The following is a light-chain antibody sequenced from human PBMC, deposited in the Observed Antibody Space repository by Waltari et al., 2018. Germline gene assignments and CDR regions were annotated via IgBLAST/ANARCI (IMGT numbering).Light chain of an antibody. J-gene: IGKJ1*01. CDR2: AAS. CDR1: EFIRDF. V-gene: IGKV1-39*01. Sequence: DIQMTQSPSSLSASVGDRVTIICRASEFIRDFLNWYQQKPGRAPKLLISAASTLQPGVPSRFSGSGSRTNFTLTISSLQPEDFATYYCQHTFTPPRTFGQGTKVDI. CDR3: QHTFTPPRT.